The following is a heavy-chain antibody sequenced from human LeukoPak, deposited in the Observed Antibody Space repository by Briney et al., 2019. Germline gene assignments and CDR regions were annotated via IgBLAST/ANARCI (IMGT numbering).Heavy chain of an antibody. CDR3: AHSVRGESCSGGNCYSGGDY. D-gene: IGHD2-15*01. Sequence: SGPTLVKPTQTLTLTCTFSGFSLSTSGVGVGWIRQPPGKALEWLALIYWDDDKRYSPSLKSRLTFTRDTSKNNVVLTMTNMDPVXTATYYCAHSVRGESCSGGNCYSGGDYWGQGTLVAVSS. V-gene: IGHV2-5*02. CDR1: GFSLSTSGVG. CDR2: IYWDDDK. J-gene: IGHJ4*02.